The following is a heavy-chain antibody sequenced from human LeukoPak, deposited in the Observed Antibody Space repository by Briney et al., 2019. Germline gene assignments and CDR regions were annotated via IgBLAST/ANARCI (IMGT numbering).Heavy chain of an antibody. J-gene: IGHJ6*02. CDR1: GGTFSSYA. V-gene: IGHV1-69*13. D-gene: IGHD2-8*02. Sequence: ASVKVSCKASGGTFSSYAISWVRQAPGQGLGWMGGIIPIFGTANYAQKFQGRVTITADESTSTAYMELSSLRSEDTAVYYCARVVVWEYYYYGMDVWGQGTTVTVSS. CDR2: IIPIFGTA. CDR3: ARVVVWEYYYYGMDV.